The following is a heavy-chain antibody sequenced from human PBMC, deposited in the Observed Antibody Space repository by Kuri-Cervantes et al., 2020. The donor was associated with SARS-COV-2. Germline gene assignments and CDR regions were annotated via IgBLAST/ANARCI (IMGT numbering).Heavy chain of an antibody. D-gene: IGHD3-22*01. V-gene: IGHV3-48*01. CDR3: SRTYDSSGSLYYYYYMDV. J-gene: IGHJ6*03. CDR2: ISSSSTI. Sequence: GESLKISCAVSGFTFSSYSMNWVRQAPGKGLEWVSYISSSSTIYYADSVKGRFTISRDNAKNSLYLQMNSLRAEDTAVYYCSRTYDSSGSLYYYYYMDVWGKGTTVTVSS. CDR1: GFTFSSYS.